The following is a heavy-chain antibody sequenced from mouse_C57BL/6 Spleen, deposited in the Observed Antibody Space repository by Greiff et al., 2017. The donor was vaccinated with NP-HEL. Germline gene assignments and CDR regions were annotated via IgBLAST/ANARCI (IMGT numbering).Heavy chain of an antibody. J-gene: IGHJ2*01. CDR2: IDPENGDT. CDR1: GFNIKDDY. V-gene: IGHV14-4*01. Sequence: EVQGVESGAELVRPGASVKLSCTASGFNIKDDYMHWVKQRPEQGLEWIGWIDPENGDTEYASKFQGKATITADTSSNTAYLQLSSLTSEDTAVYYCTTGGDSSVSYYFDYWGQGTTLTVSS. CDR3: TTGGDSSVSYYFDY. D-gene: IGHD3-2*02.